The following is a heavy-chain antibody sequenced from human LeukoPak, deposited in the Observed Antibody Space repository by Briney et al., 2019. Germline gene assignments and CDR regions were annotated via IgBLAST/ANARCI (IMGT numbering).Heavy chain of an antibody. CDR3: ARVVGYSSSSNWFDP. Sequence: SVKVSCKASGGTFSSYAISWVRQAPGQGLEWMGGIIPIFGTANYAQKFQGRVAITADKSTSTAYMELSSLRSEDTAVYYCARVVGYSSSSNWFDPWGQGTLVTVSS. D-gene: IGHD6-13*01. J-gene: IGHJ5*02. CDR1: GGTFSSYA. CDR2: IIPIFGTA. V-gene: IGHV1-69*06.